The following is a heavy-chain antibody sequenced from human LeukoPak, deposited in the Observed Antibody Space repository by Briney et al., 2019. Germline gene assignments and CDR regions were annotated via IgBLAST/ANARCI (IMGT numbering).Heavy chain of an antibody. CDR1: GYIFNGYY. D-gene: IGHD6-19*01. V-gene: IGHV1-2*02. J-gene: IGHJ5*02. Sequence: VASVKVSCKASGYIFNGYYIHWVRQAPGQGLEWMGWINPNSGGTNYAQKFQGRVTMTRDTSISTAYMEMSRLSYDDTAVYYCARGNSGWYNWFDPWGQGTLVTVSS. CDR2: INPNSGGT. CDR3: ARGNSGWYNWFDP.